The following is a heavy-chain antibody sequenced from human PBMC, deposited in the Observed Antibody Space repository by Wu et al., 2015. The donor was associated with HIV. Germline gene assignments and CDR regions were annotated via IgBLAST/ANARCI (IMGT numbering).Heavy chain of an antibody. Sequence: QVQLVQSGAELRKSGASAKVSCTATGYTFTAYYVHWVRQAPGQGLEWMGCINPQSDDTKYAQKFQGRVTMTRDTSTNTAYMELSGLTFDDTAMYYCLTAIDGIVYWGQGLLVTVSS. J-gene: IGHJ4*02. CDR3: LTAIDGIVY. D-gene: IGHD5-24*01. CDR2: INPQSDDT. V-gene: IGHV1-2*02. CDR1: GYTFTAYY.